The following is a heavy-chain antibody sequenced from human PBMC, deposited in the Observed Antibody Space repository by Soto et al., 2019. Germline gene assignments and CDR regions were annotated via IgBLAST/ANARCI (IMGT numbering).Heavy chain of an antibody. CDR2: IRREANSYTT. V-gene: IGHV3-72*01. D-gene: IGHD6-19*01. J-gene: IGHJ6*02. CDR1: GLIFSDYH. Sequence: EVQLVESGGGLVQPGGSLRLSCAASGLIFSDYHMDWVRQAPGKGLEWVGRIRREANSYTTEYAASGKGTFTTSRDDSKTSLYLPMNSLKTEDTAVYYCAMLGGWSGGSNDMDVWGQGTTVTVSS. CDR3: AMLGGWSGGSNDMDV.